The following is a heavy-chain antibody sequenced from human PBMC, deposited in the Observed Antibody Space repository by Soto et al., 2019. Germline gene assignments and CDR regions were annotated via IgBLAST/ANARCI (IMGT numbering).Heavy chain of an antibody. CDR2: IWYDGSNK. J-gene: IGHJ6*02. CDR1: GFTFSSYG. D-gene: IGHD4-17*01. Sequence: GGSLRLSCAASGFTFSSYGMHWVRQAPGKGLEWVAVIWYDGSNKYYADSVKGRFTISRDNSKNTLYLQMNSLRAEDTAVYYCAREYSYGDYYYYYYGMDVWGQGTTVTVSS. CDR3: AREYSYGDYYYYYYGMDV. V-gene: IGHV3-33*01.